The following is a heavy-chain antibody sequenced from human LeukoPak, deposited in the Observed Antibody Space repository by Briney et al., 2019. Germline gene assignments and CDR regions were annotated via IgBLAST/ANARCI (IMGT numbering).Heavy chain of an antibody. J-gene: IGHJ1*01. D-gene: IGHD3-22*01. V-gene: IGHV4-4*07. Sequence: SETLSLTCTVSGGSISSYYWSWIRQPAGKGLEWIGRIYTSGSTNYNPSLKSRVTMSVDTSKNQFSLKLSSVTAADTAVYYCATQRGAFKYYYDSSGYSFQHWGQGTLVTVSS. CDR1: GGSISSYY. CDR3: ATQRGAFKYYYDSSGYSFQH. CDR2: IYTSGST.